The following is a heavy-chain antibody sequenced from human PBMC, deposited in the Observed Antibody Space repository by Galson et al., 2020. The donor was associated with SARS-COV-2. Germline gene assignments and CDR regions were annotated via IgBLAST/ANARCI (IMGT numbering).Heavy chain of an antibody. V-gene: IGHV4-31*03. CDR2: IYYRGSI. CDR3: ARIKVATGRDYYDYGMDV. J-gene: IGHJ6*02. Sequence: SETLSLTCTVSGGSISSGGYYWSWIRQHPGKGLEWIGHIYYRGSIYYNPSPKRRVTISVETSKNQLSLKLRSVTAADTAGYYCARIKVATGRDYYDYGMDVWGQGTTVTVSS. CDR1: GGSISSGGYY. D-gene: IGHD5-12*01.